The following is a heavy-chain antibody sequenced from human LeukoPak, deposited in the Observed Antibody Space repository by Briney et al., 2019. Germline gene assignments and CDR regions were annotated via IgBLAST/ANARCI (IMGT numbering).Heavy chain of an antibody. D-gene: IGHD5-24*01. J-gene: IGHJ4*02. CDR3: ARDQGDGYNRVNLDY. V-gene: IGHV3-48*04. Sequence: PGGSLRLSCAASGFTFSSYSMNWVRQAPGKGLEWVSYISSSSSIIYYADSVKGRFTISRDNAKNSLYLQMNSLRAEDTAVYYCARDQGDGYNRVNLDYWGQGTLVTVSS. CDR1: GFTFSSYS. CDR2: ISSSSSII.